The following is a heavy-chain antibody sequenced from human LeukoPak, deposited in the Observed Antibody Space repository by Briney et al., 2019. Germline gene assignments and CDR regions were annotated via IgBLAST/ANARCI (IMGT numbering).Heavy chain of an antibody. Sequence: ASVKVSCKASGGTFSSHTINWVRQAPGQGLEWMGGIIPIFGTANYAQKSQGRVTITADESTSTAYMELSSLRSEDTAVYYCARVGLFRGYYYYYGMDVWGQGTTVTVSS. J-gene: IGHJ6*02. V-gene: IGHV1-69*13. CDR3: ARVGLFRGYYYYYGMDV. CDR1: GGTFSSHT. CDR2: IIPIFGTA. D-gene: IGHD3-10*01.